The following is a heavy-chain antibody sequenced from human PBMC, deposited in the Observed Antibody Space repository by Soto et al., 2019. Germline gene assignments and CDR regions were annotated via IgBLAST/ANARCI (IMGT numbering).Heavy chain of an antibody. Sequence: GGSLRLSCAASGFTFSSYWMHWVRQAPGKGLVWVSRINSDGSSTSYADSVKGRFTISRDNAKNTLYLQMNSLRAEDTAVYYCARDQVDIVVVPAAIRSYYYYYMDVWGKGTTVTVSS. CDR3: ARDQVDIVVVPAAIRSYYYYYMDV. CDR1: GFTFSSYW. V-gene: IGHV3-74*01. J-gene: IGHJ6*03. CDR2: INSDGSST. D-gene: IGHD2-2*03.